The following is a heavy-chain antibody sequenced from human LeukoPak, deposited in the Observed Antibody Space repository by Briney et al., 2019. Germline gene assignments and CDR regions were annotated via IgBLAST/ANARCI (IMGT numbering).Heavy chain of an antibody. CDR1: GGSFSGYY. Sequence: SETLSLTYAVYGGSFSGYYWSWIRQPPGKGLEWIGEINHSGSTNYNPSLKSRVTISVDTSKNQFSLKLSSVTAADTAVYYCARGRYSYGNYYYYYYMDVWGKGTTVTVSS. V-gene: IGHV4-34*01. J-gene: IGHJ6*03. CDR2: INHSGST. CDR3: ARGRYSYGNYYYYYYMDV. D-gene: IGHD5-18*01.